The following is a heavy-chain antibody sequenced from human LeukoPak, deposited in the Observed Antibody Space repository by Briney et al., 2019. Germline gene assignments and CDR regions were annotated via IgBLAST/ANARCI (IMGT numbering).Heavy chain of an antibody. D-gene: IGHD1-26*01. CDR2: ISAYNGNT. Sequence: ASVKVSCKASGYTFTSYGISWVRQAPGQGLEWMGWISAYNGNTNYAQKLQGRVTMTTDTSTSTACMELRSLRSDDTAVYYCARHSYSGSYDAFDIWGQGTMVTVSS. CDR3: ARHSYSGSYDAFDI. V-gene: IGHV1-18*01. CDR1: GYTFTSYG. J-gene: IGHJ3*02.